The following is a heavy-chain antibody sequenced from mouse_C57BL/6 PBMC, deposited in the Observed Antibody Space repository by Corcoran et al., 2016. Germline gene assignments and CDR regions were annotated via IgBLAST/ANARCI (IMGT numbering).Heavy chain of an antibody. D-gene: IGHD2-1*01. Sequence: QIQLQQSGPELVKPGASVTISCKASGYTFTDYYINWVKQGPGQGLEWIGWIYPGSGNTKYNEKFKGKATWTVDTSSSTAYMQLSSLTSEDSAVYFCARQQIYYGNPYAMDYWGQGTSVTVSS. CDR3: ARQQIYYGNPYAMDY. J-gene: IGHJ4*01. V-gene: IGHV1-84*01. CDR2: IYPGSGNT. CDR1: GYTFTDYY.